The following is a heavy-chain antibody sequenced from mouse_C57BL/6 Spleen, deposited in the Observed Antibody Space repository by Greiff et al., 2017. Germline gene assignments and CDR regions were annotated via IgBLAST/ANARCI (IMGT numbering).Heavy chain of an antibody. V-gene: IGHV1-69*01. CDR2: IDPSDSYT. J-gene: IGHJ3*01. Sequence: VQLQQPGAELVMPGASVKLSCKASGYTFTSYWMHWVKQRPGQGLEWIGEIDPSDSYTNSNQKFKGKSTLTVDKSSSTAYMQLSILTSEDSAVYYCASSAYYSNYGFAYWGQGTLVTVSA. CDR3: ASSAYYSNYGFAY. D-gene: IGHD2-5*01. CDR1: GYTFTSYW.